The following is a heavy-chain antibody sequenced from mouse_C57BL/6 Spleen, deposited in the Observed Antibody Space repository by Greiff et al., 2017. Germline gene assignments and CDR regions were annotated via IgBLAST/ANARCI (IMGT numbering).Heavy chain of an antibody. CDR3: AREGYDFDY. CDR1: GYSITSGYY. CDR2: ISYDGSN. D-gene: IGHD2-2*01. Sequence: DVQLQESGPGLVKPSQSLSLTCSVTGYSITSGYYWNWIRQFPGNKLEWMGYISYDGSNNYNPSLKNRISITRDTSKNQFFLKLNSVTTEDTATYYCAREGYDFDYWGQGTTLTVSS. J-gene: IGHJ2*01. V-gene: IGHV3-6*01.